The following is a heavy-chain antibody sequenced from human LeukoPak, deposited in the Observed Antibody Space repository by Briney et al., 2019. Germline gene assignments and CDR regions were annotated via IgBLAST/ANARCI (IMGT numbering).Heavy chain of an antibody. D-gene: IGHD2-2*02. CDR1: GYSISNGYF. CDR3: ARIYCSSISCYISY. CDR2: IYHSGNT. Sequence: SETLSLTCAVSGYSISNGYFWGWIRQPPGKGLEWIGSIYHSGNTYYNPSLKSRVTISVDTSKNQFSLKLTSVTAADTAVYYCARIYCSSISCYISYWRQGSLVTVSS. V-gene: IGHV4-38-2*01. J-gene: IGHJ4*02.